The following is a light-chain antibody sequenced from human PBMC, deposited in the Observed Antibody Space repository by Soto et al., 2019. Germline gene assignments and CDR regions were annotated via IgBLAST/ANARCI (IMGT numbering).Light chain of an antibody. CDR2: DAS. J-gene: IGKJ2*01. CDR3: QQYDNWPYT. V-gene: IGKV3-15*01. CDR1: QIISSN. Sequence: EIVMTQSPATLSVSPGERATLSCRASQIISSNLAWFRQKPGQAPRLFMYDASTRATGIPDRFSGSGSGTDFTLTISSLQSEDFAVYYCQQYDNWPYTFGQGTRLGNK.